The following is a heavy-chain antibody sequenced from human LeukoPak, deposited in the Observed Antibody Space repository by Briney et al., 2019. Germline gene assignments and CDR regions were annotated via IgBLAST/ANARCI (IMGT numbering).Heavy chain of an antibody. CDR1: GFTFSSYG. CDR2: ISYDGSNK. CDR3: ARDPGSYRDY. D-gene: IGHD1-26*01. Sequence: PGGSLRLSCAASGFTFSSYGMHWVRQAPGKGLEWVAVISYDGSNKYYADSVKGRFTISRDNSKNTLYLQMNRLRAEDTAVYYCARDPGSYRDYWGQGTLVTVSS. J-gene: IGHJ4*02. V-gene: IGHV3-30*03.